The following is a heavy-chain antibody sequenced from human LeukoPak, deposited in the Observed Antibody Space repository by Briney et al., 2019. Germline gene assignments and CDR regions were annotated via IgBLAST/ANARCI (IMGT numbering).Heavy chain of an antibody. V-gene: IGHV1-18*01. D-gene: IGHD3-3*01. CDR2: ISAYNGNT. Sequence: ASVKVSCKASGYTFTSYGIGWVRQAPGQGLEWMGWISAYNGNTNYAQKLQGRVTMTTDTSTSTAYMELRSLRSDDTAVYYCARAYYDFWSGYHPDYYYGMDVWGQGTTVAVSS. CDR3: ARAYYDFWSGYHPDYYYGMDV. J-gene: IGHJ6*02. CDR1: GYTFTSYG.